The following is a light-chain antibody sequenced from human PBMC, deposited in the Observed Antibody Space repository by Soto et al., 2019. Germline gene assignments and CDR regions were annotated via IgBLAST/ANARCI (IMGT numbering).Light chain of an antibody. Sequence: QSVLTQPPSASGSPGQSVTISCTGTSSDVGAYDYVCWYQQHPGKAPKLMIYEVNKRPSGVPDRFSGSKSGNTASLTVSGLQAGDEADYYCQSYDSSLSGLVFGGGTKLTVL. J-gene: IGLJ2*01. V-gene: IGLV2-8*01. CDR2: EVN. CDR3: QSYDSSLSGLV. CDR1: SSDVGAYDY.